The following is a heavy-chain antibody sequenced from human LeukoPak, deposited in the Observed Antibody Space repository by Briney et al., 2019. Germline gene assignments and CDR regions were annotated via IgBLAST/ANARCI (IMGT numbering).Heavy chain of an antibody. D-gene: IGHD3-22*01. J-gene: IGHJ6*02. CDR2: TYYRSKWYN. Sequence: SQTLSLTCAISGDSFSINSAAWNWISQSPSRGLEWLGRTYYRSKWYNDDAVSVKSRITINPDTSKNQFSLQLNSVTPEDTAVYYCAKDTTYYYDSNAMDVWGQGTTVTVSS. V-gene: IGHV6-1*01. CDR1: GDSFSINSAA. CDR3: AKDTTYYYDSNAMDV.